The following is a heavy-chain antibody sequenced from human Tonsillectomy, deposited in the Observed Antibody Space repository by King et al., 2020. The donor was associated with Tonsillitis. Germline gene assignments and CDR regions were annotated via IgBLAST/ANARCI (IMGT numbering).Heavy chain of an antibody. D-gene: IGHD3-3*01. CDR1: GGSISSYY. Sequence: QLQASGPGLVKPSETLSLTCTVSGGSISSYYWSWIRQPAGKGLEWLGRIYTSGSTNYNPSLKSRVTMSVDTSKNQFSLKLSSVTAADTAVYYCARDVGSYYDFWSGYRPGYYFDYWGQGTLVTVSS. V-gene: IGHV4-4*07. J-gene: IGHJ4*02. CDR3: ARDVGSYYDFWSGYRPGYYFDY. CDR2: IYTSGST.